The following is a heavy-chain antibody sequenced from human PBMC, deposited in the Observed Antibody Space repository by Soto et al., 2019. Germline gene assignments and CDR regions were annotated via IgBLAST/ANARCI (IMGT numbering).Heavy chain of an antibody. CDR3: ARRTHSNYDFWSGYSPTYFDY. V-gene: IGHV4-59*08. CDR2: IYYSGST. Sequence: SETLSLTCAVYGGSFSSYYWSWIRQPPGKGLEGIGYIYYSGSTNYNPSLKSRVTISVDTSKNQFSLKLSSVTAADTAVYYCARRTHSNYDFWSGYSPTYFDYWGQGTLVTVSS. D-gene: IGHD3-3*01. CDR1: GGSFSSYY. J-gene: IGHJ4*02.